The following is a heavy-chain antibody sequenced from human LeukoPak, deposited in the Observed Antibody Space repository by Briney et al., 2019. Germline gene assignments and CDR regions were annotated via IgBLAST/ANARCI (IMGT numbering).Heavy chain of an antibody. CDR3: ARDGPNIVVAGYFDY. J-gene: IGHJ4*02. CDR2: ISSDESNK. V-gene: IGHV3-30*04. D-gene: IGHD6-19*01. CDR1: GFTFSSYV. Sequence: GGSLRLSCAASGFTFSSYVLHWVRQAPGKGLEWVAVISSDESNKYYADSVKGRFTISRDNSKNTLYLQMNSLRPEDTAVYYCARDGPNIVVAGYFDYWGQGTLVTVPS.